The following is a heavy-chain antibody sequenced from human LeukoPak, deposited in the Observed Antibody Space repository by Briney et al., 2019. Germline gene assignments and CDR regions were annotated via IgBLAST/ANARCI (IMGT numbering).Heavy chain of an antibody. CDR3: AKAVRSMVTGGGYFDS. Sequence: GGSLRLSCAAYGFTFSSYSMSWVRQAPGKGLEWVSSLSGGGDSRYYADSVMGRFTISRDNSKNTLYLQMNSLRAEDTAVYYCAKAVRSMVTGGGYFDSWGQGTLVTVSS. CDR2: LSGGGDSR. J-gene: IGHJ4*02. CDR1: GFTFSSYS. V-gene: IGHV3-23*01. D-gene: IGHD3-10*01.